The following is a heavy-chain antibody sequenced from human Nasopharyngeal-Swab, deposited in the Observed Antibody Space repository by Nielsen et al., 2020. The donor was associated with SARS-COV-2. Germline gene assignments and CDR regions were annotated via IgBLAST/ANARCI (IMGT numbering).Heavy chain of an antibody. Sequence: WIRQPPGKGLEWVSSISSSSYIYYADSVKGRFTISRDNAKNSLYLQMNSLRAEDTAVYYCARVVLDSSGYYYPVNAFDIWGQGTMVTASS. V-gene: IGHV3-69-1*01. J-gene: IGHJ3*02. CDR3: ARVVLDSSGYYYPVNAFDI. CDR2: ISSSSYI. D-gene: IGHD3-22*01.